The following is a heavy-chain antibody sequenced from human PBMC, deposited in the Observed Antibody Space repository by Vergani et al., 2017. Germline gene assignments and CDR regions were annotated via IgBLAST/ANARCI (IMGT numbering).Heavy chain of an antibody. CDR2: INHSGST. CDR1: GGSFSGYY. V-gene: IGHV4-34*01. CDR3: ARGPIVGATRHPLEDYYYYYMDV. Sequence: QVQLQQWGAGLLKPSETLSLTCAVYGGSFSGYYWSWIRQPPGKGLEWIGEINHSGSTNYNPSLKSRVTISVDTSKNQFSLKLSSVTAADTAVYYCARGPIVGATRHPLEDYYYYYMDVWGKG. J-gene: IGHJ6*03. D-gene: IGHD1-26*01.